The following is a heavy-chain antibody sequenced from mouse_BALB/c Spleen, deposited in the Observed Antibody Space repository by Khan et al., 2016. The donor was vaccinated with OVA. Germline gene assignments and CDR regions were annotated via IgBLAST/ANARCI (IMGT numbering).Heavy chain of an antibody. J-gene: IGHJ3*01. CDR2: ISSGGSYT. V-gene: IGHV5-6*02. D-gene: IGHD1-1*01. Sequence: DVMLVESGGVLVKPGGSLKLSCAASGFTFSTYGMSWVRQIPDKRLEWVATISSGGSYTYYPDSVKGRFTIYRDNAKNTLYLQMNSLNSEDTAMYYCARLAYYYNSEGFAYWGQGTLVTVSA. CDR3: ARLAYYYNSEGFAY. CDR1: GFTFSTYG.